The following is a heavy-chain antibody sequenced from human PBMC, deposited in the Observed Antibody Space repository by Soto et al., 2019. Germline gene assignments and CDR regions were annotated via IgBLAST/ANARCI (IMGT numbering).Heavy chain of an antibody. CDR3: SRTPYRRQLVRYYYYGLDV. J-gene: IGHJ6*02. CDR1: VRSFSGFY. Sequence: SETLSLTCAVNVRSFSGFYWTWIRQSPGRGLEWIGEINHSGSARYSPSLKSRVTISLDTPNNQFSLKLSSVTAADTAVYYCSRTPYRRQLVRYYYYGLDVWGQGTTVTVSS. V-gene: IGHV4-34*01. D-gene: IGHD1-1*01. CDR2: INHSGSA.